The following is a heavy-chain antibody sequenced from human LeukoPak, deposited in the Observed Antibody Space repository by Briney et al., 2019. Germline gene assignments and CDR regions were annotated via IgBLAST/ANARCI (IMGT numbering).Heavy chain of an antibody. CDR1: GYIFTSYW. Sequence: GESLKISCKGSGYIFTSYWIGWVRQMPGKGLEWMGIIYPGDSDTRYSPSFQGRVLISVDKSISTAYLHWGSLQASDTAVYYCARLPSTSARGSRKFDYWGQGTLVTVSS. CDR2: IYPGDSDT. J-gene: IGHJ4*02. V-gene: IGHV5-51*01. D-gene: IGHD2-15*01. CDR3: ARLPSTSARGSRKFDY.